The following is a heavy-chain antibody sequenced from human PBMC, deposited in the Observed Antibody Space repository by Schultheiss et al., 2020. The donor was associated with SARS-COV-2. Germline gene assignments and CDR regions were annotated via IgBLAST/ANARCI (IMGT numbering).Heavy chain of an antibody. CDR1: GYSISSGYY. CDR3: ATDSSGYYSTFDY. D-gene: IGHD3-22*01. Sequence: SETLSLTCAVSGYSISSGYYWGWIRQPPGKGLEWIGYIYYSGSTNYNPSLKSRVTISVDRSKNQFSLKLSSVTAADTAVYYCATDSSGYYSTFDYWGQGTLVTVSS. J-gene: IGHJ4*02. V-gene: IGHV4-61*05. CDR2: IYYSGST.